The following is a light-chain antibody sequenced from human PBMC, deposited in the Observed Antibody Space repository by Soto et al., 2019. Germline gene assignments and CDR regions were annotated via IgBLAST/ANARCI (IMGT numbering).Light chain of an antibody. J-gene: IGLJ2*01. CDR1: SSDVGGYNY. CDR3: SSYTSSSTLVV. V-gene: IGLV2-14*01. CDR2: DVS. Sequence: QSVLTQPASVSGSPGQSITISCTGTSSDVGGYNYVSWYQKHPGKPPKLMIYDVSNRPSGVSNRFSGSKSGNTASLTISGLQAEDEADYYCSSYTSSSTLVVFGGGTKLTVL.